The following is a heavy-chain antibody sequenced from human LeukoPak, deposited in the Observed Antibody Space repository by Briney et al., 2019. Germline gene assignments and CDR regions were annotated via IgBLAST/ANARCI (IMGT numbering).Heavy chain of an antibody. CDR2: VNAGNGNT. D-gene: IGHD2-15*01. J-gene: IGHJ4*02. Sequence: GASVKVSCKASGYTFTSYAMHWVCQAPGQRLEWMGWVNAGNGNTKYSQKFQGRVTITRDTSASTAYMELSSLRSEDTAVYYCARTIGYCSGGSCYSGYYFDYWGQGTLVTVSS. V-gene: IGHV1-3*01. CDR1: GYTFTSYA. CDR3: ARTIGYCSGGSCYSGYYFDY.